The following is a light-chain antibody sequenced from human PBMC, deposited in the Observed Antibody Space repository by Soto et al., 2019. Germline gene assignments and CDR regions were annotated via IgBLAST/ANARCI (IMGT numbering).Light chain of an antibody. CDR2: SNN. Sequence: QSVLTQPPSASGTPGQMVTISCSGSSSNIGSNTVNWYQQLPGTAPKLLIYSNNQRPSGVPDRFSGSKSGTSASLAISGLQSEDEADYYCAAWDGNLNGVVFGGGTKLTVL. CDR1: SSNIGSNT. J-gene: IGLJ3*02. V-gene: IGLV1-44*01. CDR3: AAWDGNLNGVV.